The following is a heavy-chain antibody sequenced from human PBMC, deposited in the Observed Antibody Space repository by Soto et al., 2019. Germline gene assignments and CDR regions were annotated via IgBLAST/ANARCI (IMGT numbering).Heavy chain of an antibody. J-gene: IGHJ6*02. V-gene: IGHV1-58*02. CDR1: GYTFTSYG. Sequence: SVKVSCKASGYTFTSYGISWVRQARGQRLEWIGWIVVGSGNTNYAQKFQERVTITRDMSTSTAYMELSSLRSEDTAVYYCAASGITMVRGVIISYYYYGMDVWGQGTTVTVSS. D-gene: IGHD3-10*01. CDR2: IVVGSGNT. CDR3: AASGITMVRGVIISYYYYGMDV.